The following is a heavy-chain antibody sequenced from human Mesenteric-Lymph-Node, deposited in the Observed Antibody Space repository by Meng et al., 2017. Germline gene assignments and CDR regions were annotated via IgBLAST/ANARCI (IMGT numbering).Heavy chain of an antibody. CDR2: IIPILGIA. CDR1: GGTFSSYT. CDR3: AADYLSGSYYDDAFDI. J-gene: IGHJ3*02. Sequence: SVKVSCKASGGTFSSYTISWVRQAPGQGLEWMGRIIPILGIANYAQKFQGRVTITADKSTSTAYMELSSLRSEDTAVYYCAADYLSGSYYDDAFDIWGQGTMVTVSS. V-gene: IGHV1-69*02. D-gene: IGHD1-26*01.